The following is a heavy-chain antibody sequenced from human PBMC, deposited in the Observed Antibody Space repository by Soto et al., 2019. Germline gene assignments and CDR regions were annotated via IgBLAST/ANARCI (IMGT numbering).Heavy chain of an antibody. Sequence: SETLSLTCTVSGGSISSYYWSWIRQPPGKGLEWIGYIYYSGSTNYNPSLKSRVTISVDTSKNQFSLKLGSVTAADTAVYYCARDRDSGSYDYWGQGTLVTVSS. CDR1: GGSISSYY. J-gene: IGHJ4*02. V-gene: IGHV4-59*01. CDR2: IYYSGST. D-gene: IGHD1-26*01. CDR3: ARDRDSGSYDY.